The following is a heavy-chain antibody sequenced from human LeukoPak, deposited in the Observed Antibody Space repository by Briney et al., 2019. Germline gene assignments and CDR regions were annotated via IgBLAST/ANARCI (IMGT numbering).Heavy chain of an antibody. V-gene: IGHV5-51*01. D-gene: IGHD2-2*01. CDR3: ARFTSGFDY. CDR2: IYPSDSDT. CDR1: GYSFTKYW. Sequence: GESLKISRKGSGYSFTKYWIGWVRQSPGKGLEWVRIIYPSDSDTRYTPSFQGQVTISVDKSISTAYLQWSSLKASDTAMYCCARFTSGFDYWGQGTLVTVSS. J-gene: IGHJ4*02.